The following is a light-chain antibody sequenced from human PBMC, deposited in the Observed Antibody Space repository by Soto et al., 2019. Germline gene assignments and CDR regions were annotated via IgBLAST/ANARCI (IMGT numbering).Light chain of an antibody. Sequence: ERVNTLSTGTLCVSLGKRDPLSCRASQSVSIHLAWYQQKPGQAPRLLIYGASTRATGIPARFSGSGSGTEFTLTISSLQSEDFAVYYCQQYNNWPWTFGQGTKVDIK. CDR3: QQYNNWPWT. J-gene: IGKJ1*01. V-gene: IGKV3-15*01. CDR1: QSVSIH. CDR2: GAS.